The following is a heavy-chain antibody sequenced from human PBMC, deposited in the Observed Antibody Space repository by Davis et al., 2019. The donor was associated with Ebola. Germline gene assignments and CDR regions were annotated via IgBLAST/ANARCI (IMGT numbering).Heavy chain of an antibody. Sequence: GGSLRLSCAASGFTFSTYAMTWFRQAPGKGLEWVSTVSSSGTSTYYADSVKGRFTISRDNSKTSLYLQMNSLRVEDTAVYYCAKTRLEIMALDYWGQGTLVTVSS. V-gene: IGHV3-23*01. J-gene: IGHJ4*02. CDR2: VSSSGTST. CDR3: AKTRLEIMALDY. CDR1: GFTFSTYA. D-gene: IGHD3-16*01.